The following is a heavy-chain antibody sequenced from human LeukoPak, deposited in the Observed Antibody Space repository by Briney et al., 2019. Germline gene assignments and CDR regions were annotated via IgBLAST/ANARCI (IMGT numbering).Heavy chain of an antibody. J-gene: IGHJ4*02. CDR2: MYPANSDI. CDR3: ARTSVDYGGNALYFDY. V-gene: IGHV5-51*01. CDR1: GYSFDTHW. D-gene: IGHD4-23*01. Sequence: GESLKISCKGFGYSFDTHWIGWLRQMPGKGLEWMTFMYPANSDIRYSPSFQGQVTMSVDKSITTAYLHWSDLKASDTAMYYCARTSVDYGGNALYFDYWGPGTPVTVSS.